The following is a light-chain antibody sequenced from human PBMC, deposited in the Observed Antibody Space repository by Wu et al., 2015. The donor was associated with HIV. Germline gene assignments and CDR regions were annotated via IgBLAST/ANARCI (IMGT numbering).Light chain of an antibody. CDR2: AAS. CDR1: QIISSY. J-gene: IGKJ4*01. Sequence: DIQVTQSPSSLSASVGDKVTITCRSSQIISSYLNWYQQKPGKAPRLLMFAASSLQSGVPPRFSGSGSGTDFTLTISSLQPEDFATYYCQQGDSFPVTFGGGTKVEIK. V-gene: IGKV1-39*01. CDR3: QQGDSFPVT.